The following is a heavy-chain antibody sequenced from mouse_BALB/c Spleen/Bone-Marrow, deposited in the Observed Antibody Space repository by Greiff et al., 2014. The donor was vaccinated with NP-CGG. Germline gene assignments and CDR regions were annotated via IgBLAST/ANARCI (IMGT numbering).Heavy chain of an antibody. CDR3: ARHGSSYAMDY. V-gene: IGHV5-6-2*01. D-gene: IGHD1-1*01. J-gene: IGHJ4*01. CDR1: GFTFSSYY. Sequence: DVQLVESGGGLVKLGGSLKLSCAASGFTFSSYYMSWVRQTPEKRLELVAAINSNGGSTYYPDTVKGRFTISRDNAENTLYLQMSSLKSEDTALYYCARHGSSYAMDYWGQGTSVTVSS. CDR2: INSNGGST.